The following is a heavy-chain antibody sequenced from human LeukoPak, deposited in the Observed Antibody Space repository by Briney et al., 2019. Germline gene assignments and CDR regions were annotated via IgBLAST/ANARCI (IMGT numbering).Heavy chain of an antibody. CDR3: AKDRLRGPFDY. D-gene: IGHD5-12*01. CDR1: GFTFSSYE. Sequence: GGSLRLSCAASGFTFSSYEMNWVRQAPGKGLEWVSYISSSGSTIYYADSVKGRFTISRDNAKNSLYLQMNSLRAEDTAVYYCAKDRLRGPFDYWGQGTPVTVSS. CDR2: ISSSGSTI. J-gene: IGHJ4*02. V-gene: IGHV3-48*03.